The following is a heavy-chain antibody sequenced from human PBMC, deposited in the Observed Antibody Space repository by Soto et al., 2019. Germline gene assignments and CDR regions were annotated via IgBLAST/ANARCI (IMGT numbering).Heavy chain of an antibody. CDR1: GCSVSSGSYY. D-gene: IGHD3-10*01. CDR3: ARESDSGSYYFDY. Sequence: SXETLSLTCTVAGCSVSSGSYYWCWIQQPPGKGLERIGNIYNSGSTNYNPSLKSRVTISVDTAKNHFSLRMSSVTAADTAVYYCARESDSGSYYFDYWGRGTLVTVSS. J-gene: IGHJ4*02. CDR2: IYNSGST. V-gene: IGHV4-61*03.